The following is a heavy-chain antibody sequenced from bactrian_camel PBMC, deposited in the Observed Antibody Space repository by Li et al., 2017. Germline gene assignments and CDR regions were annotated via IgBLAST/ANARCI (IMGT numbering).Heavy chain of an antibody. J-gene: IGHJ4*01. CDR3: VDHNDYGSGTCGG. CDR2: IWSGGQNT. CDR1: EYTYSTRY. D-gene: IGHD4*01. Sequence: DVQLVESGGGSVQAGGSLRLSCAASEYTYSTRYMAWFRQAPGKEREGVATIWSGGQNTYYADSVKGRFTISQDNAKMTVYLQMNSLKPDDTGVYYCVDHNDYGSGTCGGRGQGTQVTVS. V-gene: IGHV3S40*01.